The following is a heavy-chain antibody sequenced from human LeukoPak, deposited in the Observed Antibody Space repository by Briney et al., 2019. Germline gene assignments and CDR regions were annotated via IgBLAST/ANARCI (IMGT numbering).Heavy chain of an antibody. V-gene: IGHV1-18*04. CDR2: ISAYNGNT. CDR1: GYTFTSYG. Sequence: ASVKVSCKASGYTFTSYGISWVRQAPGQGLEWMGWISAYNGNTNYAQKLQGRVTMTTDTSTSTAYMELRSLRSDDTAVYYCARDTILSGYSSGWYYYYGMDVWGKGTTFTVSS. J-gene: IGHJ6*04. CDR3: ARDTILSGYSSGWYYYYGMDV. D-gene: IGHD6-19*01.